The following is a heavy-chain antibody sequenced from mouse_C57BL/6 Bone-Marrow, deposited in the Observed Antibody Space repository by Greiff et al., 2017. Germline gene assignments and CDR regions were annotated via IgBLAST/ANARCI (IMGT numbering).Heavy chain of an antibody. D-gene: IGHD2-4*01. CDR2: ISYDGSN. V-gene: IGHV3-6*01. J-gene: IGHJ3*01. Sequence: DVKLQESGPGLVKPSQSLSLTCSVTGYSITSGYYWNWIRQFPGNKLEWMGYISYDGSNNYNPSLKNRISITRDTSKNQFFLKLNSVTTEDTATYYCAREGYDYDRFAYWGQGTLVTVSA. CDR1: GYSITSGYY. CDR3: AREGYDYDRFAY.